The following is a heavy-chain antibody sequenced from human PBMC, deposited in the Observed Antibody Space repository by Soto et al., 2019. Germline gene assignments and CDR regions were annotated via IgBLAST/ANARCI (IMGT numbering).Heavy chain of an antibody. V-gene: IGHV3-33*01. J-gene: IGHJ4*02. D-gene: IGHD4-17*01. CDR2: IWYDGTQK. CDR1: GFTFNTYS. CDR3: ARAGGTTVTGLWHFVS. Sequence: QVQLEESGGGVVQPGRSLRLSCEASGFTFNTYSMHWVRQPPGKGLEWLAAIWYDGTQKYYADSVKGRFIISRDNSKKTLYLEMNSLRAEDTAVYYCARAGGTTVTGLWHFVSWGQGTLVTVSS.